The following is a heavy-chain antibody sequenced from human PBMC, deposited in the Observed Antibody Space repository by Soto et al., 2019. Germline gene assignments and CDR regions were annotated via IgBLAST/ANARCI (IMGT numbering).Heavy chain of an antibody. CDR3: TRHAEVPKFQYGLDL. Sequence: SETLSLTCTVSGGPVTGYYWSWVRQPPGKGLEWLGYIHYGGTTMYNPSVKRRITISVDTPRNQFSLRLYSLTAADTAVYYCTRHAEVPKFQYGLDLWGPGITVTVSS. J-gene: IGHJ6*02. CDR1: GGPVTGYY. V-gene: IGHV4-59*02. D-gene: IGHD2-2*01. CDR2: IHYGGTT.